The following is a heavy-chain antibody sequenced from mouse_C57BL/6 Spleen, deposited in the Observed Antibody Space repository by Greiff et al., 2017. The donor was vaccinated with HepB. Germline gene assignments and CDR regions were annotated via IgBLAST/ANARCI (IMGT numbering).Heavy chain of an antibody. Sequence: QVQLQQSGAELVKPGASVKLSCKASGYTYTEYTIHWVKQRSGQGLEWIGWFYPGSGSIKYNEKFKDKATLTADKSSSTVYMELSRLTSEDSAVYFCARHGPYGSSYDDYAMDYWGQGTSVTVAS. V-gene: IGHV1-62-2*01. CDR2: FYPGSGSI. CDR1: GYTYTEYT. CDR3: ARHGPYGSSYDDYAMDY. J-gene: IGHJ4*01. D-gene: IGHD1-1*01.